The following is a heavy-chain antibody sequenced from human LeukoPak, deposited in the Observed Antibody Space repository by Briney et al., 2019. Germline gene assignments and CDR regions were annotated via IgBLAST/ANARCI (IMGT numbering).Heavy chain of an antibody. J-gene: IGHJ3*02. CDR2: IIPIFGTA. V-gene: IGHV1-69*13. CDR1: GGTFSSYA. CDR3: ARRGGYSYGNAFDI. D-gene: IGHD5-18*01. Sequence: ASVKVSCKAPGGTFSSYAISWVRQAPGQGLEWMGGIIPIFGTANYAQKFQGRVTITADESTRTAYMELSSLRSEDTAVYYCARRGGYSYGNAFDIWGQGTMVTVSS.